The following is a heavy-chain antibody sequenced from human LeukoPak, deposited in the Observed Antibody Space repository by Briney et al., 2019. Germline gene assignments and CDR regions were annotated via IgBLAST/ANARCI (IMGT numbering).Heavy chain of an antibody. V-gene: IGHV3-48*01. Sequence: GGSLRLSCAASGFTFSSYAMNWVRQGPGTGLEWVSYISGSSNTIYCADSVKGRFTISRDNAKNSLYLQMNSLRAEDTAVYYCARVLQTLGGVSFDYWGQGTLVTVSS. CDR2: ISGSSNTI. J-gene: IGHJ4*02. CDR3: ARVLQTLGGVSFDY. CDR1: GFTFSSYA. D-gene: IGHD5/OR15-5a*01.